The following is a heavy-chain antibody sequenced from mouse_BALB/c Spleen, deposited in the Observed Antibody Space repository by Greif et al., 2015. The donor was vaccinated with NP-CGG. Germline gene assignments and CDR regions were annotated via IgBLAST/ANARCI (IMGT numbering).Heavy chain of an antibody. V-gene: IGHV1S81*02. Sequence: QVQLQQSGAELVKPGASVKLSCKASGYTFTSYYMYWVKQRPGQGLEWIGEINPSNGGTNFNEKFKSKATLTVDKSSSTAYMQLSSLTSEDSAVYYCAITVVATSGYFDYWGQGTTLTVSS. J-gene: IGHJ2*01. D-gene: IGHD1-1*01. CDR3: AITVVATSGYFDY. CDR2: INPSNGGT. CDR1: GYTFTSYY.